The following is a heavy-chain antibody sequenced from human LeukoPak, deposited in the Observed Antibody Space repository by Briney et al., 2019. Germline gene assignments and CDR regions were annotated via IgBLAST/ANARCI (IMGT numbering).Heavy chain of an antibody. CDR2: IYHSGST. Sequence: SETLSLTCAVSGGSISSSNWWSWVRQPPGKGLEWIGEIYHSGSTNYNPSLKSRVTISVDKSKNQFSLKLSSVTAADTAVYYCARGDTLLSRAFDYWGQGTLVTVSS. CDR1: GGSISSSNW. J-gene: IGHJ4*02. CDR3: ARGDTLLSRAFDY. V-gene: IGHV4-4*02.